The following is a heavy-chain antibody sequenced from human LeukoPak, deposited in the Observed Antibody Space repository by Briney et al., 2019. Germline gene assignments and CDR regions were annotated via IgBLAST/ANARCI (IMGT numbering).Heavy chain of an antibody. Sequence: SQTLSLTCTVSGGSISSGGYYWSWIRQHPGKGLEWIGYIYYSGSTYYNPSLKSRVTISVDTSKNQFSLKLSSVTAADTAVYYCAGYPAYCSSTSCSPVDYWGQGTLVTVSS. J-gene: IGHJ4*02. CDR1: GGSISSGGYY. CDR3: AGYPAYCSSTSCSPVDY. CDR2: IYYSGST. V-gene: IGHV4-31*03. D-gene: IGHD2-2*01.